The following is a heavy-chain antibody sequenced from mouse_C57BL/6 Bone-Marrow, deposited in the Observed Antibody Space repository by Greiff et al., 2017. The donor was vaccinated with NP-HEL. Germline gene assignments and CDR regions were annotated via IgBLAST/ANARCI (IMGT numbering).Heavy chain of an antibody. CDR3: TRWPGWGYYFDY. D-gene: IGHD2-3*01. Sequence: VHVKQSGTVLARPGASVKMSCKTSGYTFTSYWMHWVKQRPGQGLEWIGAIYPGNSDTSYNQKFKGKAKLTAVTSASTAYMELSSLTNEDSAVYYCTRWPGWGYYFDYWGQGTTLTVSS. V-gene: IGHV1-5*01. CDR2: IYPGNSDT. J-gene: IGHJ2*01. CDR1: GYTFTSYW.